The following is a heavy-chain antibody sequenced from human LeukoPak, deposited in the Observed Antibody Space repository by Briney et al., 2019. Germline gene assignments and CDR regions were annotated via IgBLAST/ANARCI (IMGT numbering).Heavy chain of an antibody. CDR1: GGSVSGYY. Sequence: PSETLSLTCAVYGGSVSGYYWSWIRQPPGKGLEWIGEINHSGSTNYNPSLKSRVTLSVDTSKNQFSLKLSSVTAADTAVYYCARGVRDYDILNYWGQGTLVTVSS. CDR2: INHSGST. J-gene: IGHJ4*02. CDR3: ARGVRDYDILNY. V-gene: IGHV4-34*01. D-gene: IGHD3-9*01.